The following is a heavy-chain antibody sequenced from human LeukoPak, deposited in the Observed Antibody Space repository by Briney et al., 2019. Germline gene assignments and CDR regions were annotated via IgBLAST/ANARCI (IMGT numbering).Heavy chain of an antibody. CDR3: ARGGIVGATRRGYNWFDP. CDR1: GGSFSLYY. J-gene: IGHJ5*02. Sequence: SETLSLTCAVYGGSFSLYYWTWIRQSPGKGLEWIGEINHSGNTNYNPSLKSRVTISVDTSKNQFSLQVTSVTAADTAVYYCARGGIVGATRRGYNWFDPWGQGTLVTVSS. D-gene: IGHD1-26*01. V-gene: IGHV4-34*01. CDR2: INHSGNT.